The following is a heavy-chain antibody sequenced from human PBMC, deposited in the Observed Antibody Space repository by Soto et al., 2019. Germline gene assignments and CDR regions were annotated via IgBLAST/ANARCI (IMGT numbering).Heavy chain of an antibody. V-gene: IGHV1-46*03. D-gene: IGHD2-8*02. J-gene: IGHJ4*02. CDR1: GYTFTSYY. CDR3: ARSEGSTGGFDY. CDR2: INPSGGST. Sequence: ASVKVSFKASGYTFTSYYMHWVRQAPGQGLEWMGIINPSGGSTSYAQKFQGRVTMTRDTSTSTVYMELSSLRSEDTAVYYCARSEGSTGGFDYWGQGTLVTVSS.